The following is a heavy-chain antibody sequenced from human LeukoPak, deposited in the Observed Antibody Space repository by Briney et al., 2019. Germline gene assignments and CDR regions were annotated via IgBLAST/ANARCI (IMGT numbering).Heavy chain of an antibody. CDR3: ARGSYCSSTSCYYYFDY. V-gene: IGHV4-59*01. Sequence: PSETLSLTCTVSGGSISSYYWSWIRPPPGKGLEWIGYIYYSGSTNYNPSLKSRVTISVDTSKNQFSLKLSSVTAADTAVYYCARGSYCSSTSCYYYFDYWGQGTLVTVSS. J-gene: IGHJ4*02. CDR2: IYYSGST. CDR1: GGSISSYY. D-gene: IGHD2-2*01.